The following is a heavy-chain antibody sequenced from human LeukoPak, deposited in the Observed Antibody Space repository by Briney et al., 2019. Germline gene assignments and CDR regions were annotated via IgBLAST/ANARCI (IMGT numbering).Heavy chain of an antibody. CDR1: GYTFTSYD. CDR3: ASSTRYCSSTSCYGDASDI. J-gene: IGHJ3*02. V-gene: IGHV1-8*03. D-gene: IGHD2-2*01. Sequence: ASVKVPCKASGYTFTSYDINWVRQATGQGLEWMGWMNPNSGNTGYAQKFQGRVTITRSTSISTAYMELSSLTSEDTAVYYCASSTRYCSSTSCYGDASDIWGQGTMVTVSS. CDR2: MNPNSGNT.